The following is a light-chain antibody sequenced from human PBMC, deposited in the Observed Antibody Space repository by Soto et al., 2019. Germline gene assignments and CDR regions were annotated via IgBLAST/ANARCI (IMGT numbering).Light chain of an antibody. CDR3: QQYDNWLGT. Sequence: EIVMTQSPATLSVSPGERATISCRASQSVSSNLAWYQQTPGQAPRLLIFDASTRATGIPARFSGSGSGTEFTLTILSLQSEDFAVYYCQQYDNWLGTFGQGTKVEIK. CDR1: QSVSSN. V-gene: IGKV3D-15*01. CDR2: DAS. J-gene: IGKJ1*01.